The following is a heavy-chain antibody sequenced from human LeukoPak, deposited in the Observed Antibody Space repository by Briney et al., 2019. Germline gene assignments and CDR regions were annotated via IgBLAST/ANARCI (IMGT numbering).Heavy chain of an antibody. CDR3: ARVIVVVITSYFDH. J-gene: IGHJ4*02. V-gene: IGHV3-7*01. D-gene: IGHD3-22*01. CDR1: GFTFSSYW. CDR2: IKQDGSEK. Sequence: GGSLRLSCAASGFTFSSYWMSRVRQAPGKGLEWVANIKQDGSEKYYVDSVKGRFTISRDNAKNSLYLQMNSLRAEDTAVYYCARVIVVVITSYFDHWGQGTLVTVSS.